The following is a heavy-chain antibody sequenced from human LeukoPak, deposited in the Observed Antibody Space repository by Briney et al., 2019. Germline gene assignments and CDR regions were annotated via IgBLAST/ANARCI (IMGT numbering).Heavy chain of an antibody. CDR2: ISGGGGNT. J-gene: IGHJ4*02. D-gene: IGHD1-26*01. V-gene: IGHV3-23*01. CDR3: AKDAEGALKKSSFYFDY. Sequence: PGGSLRLSCAASGFIFSSYAMNWVRQAPGKGLEWVSAISGGGGNTYYADSVKGRFTISRDNSKNTLYLQMNSLRAEDTAVYYCAKDAEGALKKSSFYFDYWGQGTLVTVSS. CDR1: GFIFSSYA.